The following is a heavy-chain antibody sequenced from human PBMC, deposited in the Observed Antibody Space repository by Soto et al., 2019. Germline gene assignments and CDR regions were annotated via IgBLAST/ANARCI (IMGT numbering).Heavy chain of an antibody. J-gene: IGHJ4*02. D-gene: IGHD2-21*01. CDR2: IYYSGST. V-gene: IGHV4-39*01. CDR1: GGSISSSSYY. CDR3: ASSEFH. Sequence: QLQLQESGPGLVKPSETLSLTCTVSGGSISSSSYYWGWIRQPPGKGLEWIGRIYYSGSTYYNPSLQSRVTISVDTSKNQFSLNLSSVTAADTTVYYCASSEFHWGQGTLVTVSS.